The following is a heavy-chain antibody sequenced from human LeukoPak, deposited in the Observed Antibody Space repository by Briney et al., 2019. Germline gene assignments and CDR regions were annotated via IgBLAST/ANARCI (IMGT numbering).Heavy chain of an antibody. Sequence: SETLSLTCAVYGGSFSGYYWSWIRQPPGKGLEWIGKINHSGSTNYNPSLKSRVTISVDTSKSQFSLKLSSVTAADTVVYYRRSGGRLGIPSYYYYYYMDVWGKGTTVTVSS. CDR2: INHSGST. CDR3: RSGGRLGIPSYYYYYYMDV. V-gene: IGHV4-34*01. CDR1: GGSFSGYY. D-gene: IGHD7-27*01. J-gene: IGHJ6*03.